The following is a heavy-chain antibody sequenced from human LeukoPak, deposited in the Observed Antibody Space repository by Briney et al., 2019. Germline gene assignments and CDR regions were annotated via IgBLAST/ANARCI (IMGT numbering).Heavy chain of an antibody. V-gene: IGHV1-69*05. D-gene: IGHD3-10*01. CDR3: ARVPTYGELLGSHYYYYMDV. Sequence: GASVKVSCKASGGTFSSYAISWVRQAPGQGLEWVGGIIPIFGTANYARKFQGRVTITTDESTSTAYMELSSLRSEDTAVYYCARVPTYGELLGSHYYYYMDVWGKGTTVTVSS. CDR2: IIPIFGTA. J-gene: IGHJ6*03. CDR1: GGTFSSYA.